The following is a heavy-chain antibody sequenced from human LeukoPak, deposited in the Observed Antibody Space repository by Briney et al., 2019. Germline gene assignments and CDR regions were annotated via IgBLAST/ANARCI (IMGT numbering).Heavy chain of an antibody. Sequence: PSETLSLTCAVYGGSFSGYYWSWIGQPPGKGLEWIGEINHSGSTNNNPSLKSRVTISVDTSKNQFSLKLSSVTAADTAVYYCATRDCSSTSCYVSSMDVWGQGTTVTVSS. J-gene: IGHJ6*02. CDR3: ATRDCSSTSCYVSSMDV. CDR1: GGSFSGYY. D-gene: IGHD2-2*01. V-gene: IGHV4-34*01. CDR2: INHSGST.